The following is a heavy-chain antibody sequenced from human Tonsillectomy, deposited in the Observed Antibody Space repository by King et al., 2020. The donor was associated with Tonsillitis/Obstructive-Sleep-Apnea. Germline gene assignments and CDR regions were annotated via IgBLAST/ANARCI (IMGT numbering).Heavy chain of an antibody. D-gene: IGHD2-2*01. V-gene: IGHV4-31*03. CDR1: GGSISSGGYY. Sequence: HVQLQESGPGLVKPSQTLSLICTVSGGSISSGGYYWSWIRQHPGKGLEWIGYIYYSGSTYYNPSLKSRVTISVDTSKNQFSLKLSSVTAADTAVYYCARVDCSSTSCHDYWGQGTLVTVSS. CDR2: IYYSGST. J-gene: IGHJ4*02. CDR3: ARVDCSSTSCHDY.